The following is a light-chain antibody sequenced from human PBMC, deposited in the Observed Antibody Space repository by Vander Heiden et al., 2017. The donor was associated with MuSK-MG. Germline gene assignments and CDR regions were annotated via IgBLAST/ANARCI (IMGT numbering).Light chain of an antibody. V-gene: IGKV1-5*03. Sequence: DIQMTQSPSTLSASVGDRVTITCRASQSISSWLAWYQQKPGKAPKRLIYKASSLESGVPSSFSGRGSGTEFTLTISSLQPDDFATYYCQQYSNYPRTFGQGTKVEIK. CDR3: QQYSNYPRT. CDR1: QSISSW. CDR2: KAS. J-gene: IGKJ1*01.